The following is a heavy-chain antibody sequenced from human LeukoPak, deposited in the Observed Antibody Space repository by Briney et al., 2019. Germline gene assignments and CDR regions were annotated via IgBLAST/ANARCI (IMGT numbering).Heavy chain of an antibody. Sequence: GGSLRLSCAASGFTFSSYAMSWVRQAPGKGLEWVSAISGSGGSTYYADSVKGRFTISRDTSKTTLYLQMNSLSAEDTAVYYVAKIKGGFLCFGGPIDAFDIWGQGTMVTVSS. V-gene: IGHV3-23*01. CDR1: GFTFSSYA. CDR2: ISGSGGST. J-gene: IGHJ3*02. D-gene: IGHD3-10*01. CDR3: AKIKGGFLCFGGPIDAFDI.